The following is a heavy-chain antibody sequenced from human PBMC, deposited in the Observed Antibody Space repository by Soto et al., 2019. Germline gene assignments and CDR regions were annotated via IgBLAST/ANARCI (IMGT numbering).Heavy chain of an antibody. J-gene: IGHJ6*03. CDR1: DGSISSYY. V-gene: IGHV4-59*08. D-gene: IGHD3-9*01. CDR2: IYYSGST. CDR3: AVSNAGDILTGYYYMDV. Sequence: SETLSLTCSVSDGSISSYYWSWIRQPPGKGLEWIGYIYYSGSTNYNPSLKSRVTISVDTSKNQFSLKLSSVTAADTAVYYCAVSNAGDILTGYYYMDVWGKGTTVTVSS.